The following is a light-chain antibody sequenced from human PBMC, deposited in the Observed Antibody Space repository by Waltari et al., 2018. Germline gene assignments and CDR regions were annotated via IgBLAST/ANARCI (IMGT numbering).Light chain of an antibody. CDR3: CSYAGRYTSV. CDR2: DVD. CDR1: SSDVGSYTY. V-gene: IGLV2-11*01. Sequence: QSALTQPRSVSGSPGQAVTFPCTGTSSDVGSYTYVPWYQVHPGKVPKLILYDVDKRPSGVPDRFSGSKAGNTASLTISGLQTEDEADYYCCSYAGRYTSVFGGGTKVTVL. J-gene: IGLJ2*01.